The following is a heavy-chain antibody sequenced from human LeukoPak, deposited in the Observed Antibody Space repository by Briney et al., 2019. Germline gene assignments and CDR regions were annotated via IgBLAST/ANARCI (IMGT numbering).Heavy chain of an antibody. D-gene: IGHD5-18*01. V-gene: IGHV3-30*18. Sequence: GGSLGLSCAASGFTFSSYGMHWVRQAPGKGLEWVAVISYDGSDKYYADSVKGRFTISRGNSKNTLYLQMNSLRAEDTAVYYCAKVPPVDTAMALDGMDVWGKGTTVTVSS. CDR1: GFTFSSYG. CDR2: ISYDGSDK. CDR3: AKVPPVDTAMALDGMDV. J-gene: IGHJ6*04.